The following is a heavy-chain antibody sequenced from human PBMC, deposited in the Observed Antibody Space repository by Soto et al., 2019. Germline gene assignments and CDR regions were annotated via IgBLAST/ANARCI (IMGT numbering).Heavy chain of an antibody. CDR3: ARVLYYDFWSGYFRAGSYYYGMDV. Sequence: GGSLRLSCGVSGFTFRSYAMYWVRQAPGKGLEWVAVITHDGSQKYYADYVKGRFTISRDNSKNTLYLQLNSLREDDTAVYYCARVLYYDFWSGYFRAGSYYYGMDVWGQGPTVTVSS. CDR2: ITHDGSQK. V-gene: IGHV3-30*04. J-gene: IGHJ6*02. CDR1: GFTFRSYA. D-gene: IGHD3-3*01.